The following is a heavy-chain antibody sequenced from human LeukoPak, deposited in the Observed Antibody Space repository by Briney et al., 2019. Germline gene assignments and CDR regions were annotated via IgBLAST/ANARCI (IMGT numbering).Heavy chain of an antibody. D-gene: IGHD3-10*01. CDR2: IHHSGST. V-gene: IGHV4-39*07. CDR1: GGSISSSSYY. Sequence: PSETLSLTCTVSGGSISSSSYYWGWIRQAPGKGLEWIGEIHHSGSTVYNPSLQSRVTILLDKSRNQFSLNLSSVTAADTAVYYCAGTNFFGSGPLYWGQGILVPVSS. CDR3: AGTNFFGSGPLY. J-gene: IGHJ4*02.